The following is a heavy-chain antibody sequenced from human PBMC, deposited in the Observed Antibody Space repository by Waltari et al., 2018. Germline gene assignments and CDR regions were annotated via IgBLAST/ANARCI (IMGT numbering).Heavy chain of an antibody. CDR1: GYSFTSYW. V-gene: IGHV5-51*01. J-gene: IGHJ6*03. CDR2: IYPGDSDT. Sequence: EVQLVQSGAEVKKPGEFLKISCKGSGYSFTSYWIGRVRHVPGKGLECMVIIYPGDSDTRYSPSFQGQVTISADKSISTAYLQWSSLKASDTAMYYCARHLRNQKLGYYYMDVWGKGTTVTISS. CDR3: ARHLRNQKLGYYYMDV. D-gene: IGHD7-27*01.